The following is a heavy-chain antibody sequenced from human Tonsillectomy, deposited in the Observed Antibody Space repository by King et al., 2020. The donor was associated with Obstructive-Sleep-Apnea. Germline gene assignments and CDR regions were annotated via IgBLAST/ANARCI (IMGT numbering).Heavy chain of an antibody. CDR1: GGSINNFY. Sequence: VQLQESGPGLVRPSETLSLTCTVSGGSINNFYWTWIRQSPGKGLEWIGYISYSGNSNYNPSLRNRVTISLDKSEKQFSLTLKSVTAVATAIYYCARDILIDYGFDSWGQGTLVTVSS. CDR3: ARDILIDYGFDS. CDR2: ISYSGNS. D-gene: IGHD3-16*01. V-gene: IGHV4-59*01. J-gene: IGHJ4*02.